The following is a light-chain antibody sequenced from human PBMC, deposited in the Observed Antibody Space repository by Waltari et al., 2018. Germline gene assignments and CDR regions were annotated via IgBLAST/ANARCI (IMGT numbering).Light chain of an antibody. V-gene: IGKV1-33*01. CDR3: QQYENFPYS. CDR1: QDIYNY. Sequence: DVQLTQSPSSLSASVGHSVTITCQASQDIYNYLNWFQQKPGKAPKLLIYDASNLETGVPSRFSGSRSGTDFTFTISSLQPEDVATYYCQQYENFPYSFGQGTKLEIK. J-gene: IGKJ2*03. CDR2: DAS.